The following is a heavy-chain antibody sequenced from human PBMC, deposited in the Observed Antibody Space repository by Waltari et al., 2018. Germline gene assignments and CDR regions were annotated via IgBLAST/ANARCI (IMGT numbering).Heavy chain of an antibody. CDR3: AGRRYGDSLLS. J-gene: IGHJ5*02. V-gene: IGHV4-34*01. D-gene: IGHD4-17*01. CDR2: INHSGST. CDR1: GGSFSGYY. Sequence: QVQLQQWGAGLLKPSETLSLTCAVYGGSFSGYYWSWIRQPPGKGLEWIGEINHSGSTNYNPSLKSRVTISVDTSKNQFSLKLSSVTAADTAVYYCAGRRYGDSLLSWGQGTLVTVSS.